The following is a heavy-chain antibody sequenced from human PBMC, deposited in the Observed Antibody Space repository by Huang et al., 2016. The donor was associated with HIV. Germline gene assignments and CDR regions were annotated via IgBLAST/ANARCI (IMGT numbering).Heavy chain of an antibody. CDR2: IYCDDDK. V-gene: IGHV2-5*02. CDR3: AHSHYYYDSSAYYHY. CDR1: GFSLSTRGVG. D-gene: IGHD3-22*01. J-gene: IGHJ4*02. Sequence: QIALKESGPTLVKPTQTLTLTCTFSGFSLSTRGVGVGWIRQPPGKALEWLALIYCDDDKRYRQSLKGRLAITKDTTKIQVVLTMANMDPVDTATYYCAHSHYYYDSSAYYHYWGQGTLVIVSS.